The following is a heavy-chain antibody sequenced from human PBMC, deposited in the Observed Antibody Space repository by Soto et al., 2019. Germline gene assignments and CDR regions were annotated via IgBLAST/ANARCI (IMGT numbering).Heavy chain of an antibody. D-gene: IGHD2-8*01. Sequence: QVQLVQSGAEVKKPGSSVKVSCKASGDTFTTNSPNWVRQAPGQGLEWMGGIIPVVGTTKYAQKYHDRVTITGDKSTNTAYMELSSLRSDDTAVYYCARGLLYATTYFDYWGQGTPVTVSS. V-gene: IGHV1-69*06. CDR2: IIPVVGTT. CDR1: GDTFTTNS. J-gene: IGHJ4*02. CDR3: ARGLLYATTYFDY.